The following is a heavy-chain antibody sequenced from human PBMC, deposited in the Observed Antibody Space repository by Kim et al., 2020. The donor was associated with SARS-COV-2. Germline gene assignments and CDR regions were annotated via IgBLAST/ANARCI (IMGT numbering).Heavy chain of an antibody. CDR3: VRDTSLGYDAFDL. J-gene: IGHJ3*01. CDR1: GYIFTTYT. V-gene: IGHV1-3*04. D-gene: IGHD5-18*01. CDR2: INTGTGDT. Sequence: ASVKVSCKSSGYIFTTYTVHWVRQAPGPRLEWLGWINTGTGDTTYSQKFQGRVSISRDTAASTVYMELHGLRSEDATVYYCVRDTSLGYDAFDLWGQGT.